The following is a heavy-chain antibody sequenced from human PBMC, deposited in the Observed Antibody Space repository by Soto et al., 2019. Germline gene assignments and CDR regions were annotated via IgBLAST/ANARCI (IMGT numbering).Heavy chain of an antibody. CDR1: GFTFSSYA. Sequence: GSLRLSCVASGFTFSSYAVTWVRQAPGKGLEWVSAISGGGGSPSYADSVKGRFTISRDNSKNTLYLHMNSLRADDTAAYYCAKWHTYNYDSLAFSGFDCWGQGTQVTVSS. CDR3: AKWHTYNYDSLAFSGFDC. D-gene: IGHD3-16*01. J-gene: IGHJ4*02. CDR2: ISGGGGSP. V-gene: IGHV3-23*01.